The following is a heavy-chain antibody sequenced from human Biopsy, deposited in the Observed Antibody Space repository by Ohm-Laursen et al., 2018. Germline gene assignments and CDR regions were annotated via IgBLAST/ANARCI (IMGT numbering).Heavy chain of an antibody. CDR1: GKTFSDYQ. J-gene: IGHJ4*02. D-gene: IGHD3-22*01. V-gene: IGHV3-7*01. CDR2: IKKDGSEK. CDR3: ARAPFGSGSYSEFDY. Sequence: LSLTCAVFGKTFSDYQWSWVRQAPGKGLEWVATIKKDGSEKYYVDSVKGRFTISRDNSKSSLSLQMNSLRGEDTAVYYCARAPFGSGSYSEFDYWGQGSLVTVSS.